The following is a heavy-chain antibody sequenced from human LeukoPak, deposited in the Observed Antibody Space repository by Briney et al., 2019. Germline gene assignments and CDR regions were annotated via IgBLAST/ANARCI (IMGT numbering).Heavy chain of an antibody. CDR2: IYSDNT. CDR1: GFTVSSNS. Sequence: PGGSLRLSCTVSGFTVSSNSMSWVRQAPGKGLEWVSFIYSDNTHYSDSVKGRFTISRDNSKNTLYLQMNSLRAEDTAVYYCARRYYYDSSGYHHAFDIWGQGTMVTVSS. CDR3: ARRYYYDSSGYHHAFDI. J-gene: IGHJ3*02. D-gene: IGHD3-22*01. V-gene: IGHV3-53*01.